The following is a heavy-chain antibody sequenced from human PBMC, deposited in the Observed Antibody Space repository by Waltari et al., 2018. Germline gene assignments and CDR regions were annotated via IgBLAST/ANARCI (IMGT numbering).Heavy chain of an antibody. J-gene: IGHJ4*02. V-gene: IGHV1-2*02. D-gene: IGHD6-13*01. CDR2: INSESGGA. CDR3: ARDFSWSYDY. CDR1: GYTFTGYY. Sequence: QVQLVQSGAEVKRPGASVKVSCKASGYTFTGYYIHWVRQAPGQGPEWMGWINSESGGASYAQKFLGRVTMTRDTSISTVYMELSSLRSDDTALYYCARDFSWSYDYWGQGTLVTVSS.